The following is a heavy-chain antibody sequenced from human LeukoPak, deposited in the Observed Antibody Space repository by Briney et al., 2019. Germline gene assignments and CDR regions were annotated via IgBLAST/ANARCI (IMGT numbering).Heavy chain of an antibody. D-gene: IGHD5-12*01. CDR3: ARAVDIVATIGGRGLDY. CDR1: GFTFSSYA. CDR2: ISGSGGST. V-gene: IGHV3-23*01. J-gene: IGHJ4*02. Sequence: PGGSLRLSCAAAGFTFSSYAMTWVRQAPGKGVEWVSGISGSGGSTNYADSVKGRFTISRDNSKNTLYLQMNSLRAEDTAVYYCARAVDIVATIGGRGLDYWGQGTLVTVSS.